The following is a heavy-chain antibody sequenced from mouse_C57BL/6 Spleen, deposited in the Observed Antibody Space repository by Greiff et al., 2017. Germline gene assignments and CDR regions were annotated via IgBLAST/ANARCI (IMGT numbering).Heavy chain of an antibody. J-gene: IGHJ4*01. CDR3: ASSDYDSSMDY. V-gene: IGHV14-2*01. CDR1: GFNIKDYY. D-gene: IGHD2-4*01. Sequence: VQLQQSGAELVKPGASVKLSCTASGFNIKDYYMHWVKQRTEQVLEWIGRIDPEDGETKYAQKFQGKAPITADTSSNTAYLQLSRLTSEDSAVYFCASSDYDSSMDYWGQGPSVTVSS. CDR2: IDPEDGET.